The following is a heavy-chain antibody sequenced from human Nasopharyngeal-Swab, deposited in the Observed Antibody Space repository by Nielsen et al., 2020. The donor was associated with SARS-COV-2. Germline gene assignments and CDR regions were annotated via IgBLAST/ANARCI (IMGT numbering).Heavy chain of an antibody. CDR1: GYSFISYW. CDR2: IDPSDSYT. V-gene: IGHV5-10-1*01. J-gene: IGHJ3*01. CDR3: AKRITTSDAFDV. Sequence: GESLKISCKGSGYSFISYWISWVRQMPGKGLEWMGRIDPSDSYTNYSPSFQGHVTISADKSINTAYLQWSSLKASDTAMYYCAKRITTSDAFDVWGQGTVVTVSS. D-gene: IGHD1-1*01.